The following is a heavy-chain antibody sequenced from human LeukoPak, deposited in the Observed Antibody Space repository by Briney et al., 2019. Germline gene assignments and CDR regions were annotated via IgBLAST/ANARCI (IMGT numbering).Heavy chain of an antibody. Sequence: GGSLRLSCAASGFTFSSYSMNWVRQAPGKGLEWVSSISSSSSYIYYADSVKGRFTISRDNAKNSLYLQMNSLRAEDTAVYYCARDRDYGDSYYFDYWGQGNLVTVSS. CDR1: GFTFSSYS. CDR2: ISSSSSYI. J-gene: IGHJ4*02. CDR3: ARDRDYGDSYYFDY. D-gene: IGHD4-17*01. V-gene: IGHV3-21*01.